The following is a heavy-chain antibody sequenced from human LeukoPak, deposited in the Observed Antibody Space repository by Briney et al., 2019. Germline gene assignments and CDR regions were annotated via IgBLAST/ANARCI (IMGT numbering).Heavy chain of an antibody. CDR1: GFTFSSYW. J-gene: IGHJ4*02. CDR2: IKYDGRDK. Sequence: GGSLRLSCAASGFTFSSYWMSWVRQAPGKGLEWVANIKYDGRDKYYVDSVKGRLTISRDNAKNSLYLQMNSLRLEDTAVYYCASDSPFDYWGQGTLVTVSS. V-gene: IGHV3-7*01. CDR3: ASDSPFDY.